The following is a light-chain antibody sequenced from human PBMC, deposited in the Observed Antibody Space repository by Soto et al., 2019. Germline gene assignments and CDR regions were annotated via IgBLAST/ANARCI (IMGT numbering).Light chain of an antibody. CDR3: CSYAGSYTWV. V-gene: IGLV2-11*01. CDR1: SSDVGAYNY. CDR2: DVR. J-gene: IGLJ3*02. Sequence: QSALTQPRSVSGSPGQSVTISCTGTSSDVGAYNYVSWYQQHPGKAPKLIAFDVRERPSGVPDRFSGSKFGNTASLTISGLQAEDEAEYFCCSYAGSYTWVFGGGTKLTVL.